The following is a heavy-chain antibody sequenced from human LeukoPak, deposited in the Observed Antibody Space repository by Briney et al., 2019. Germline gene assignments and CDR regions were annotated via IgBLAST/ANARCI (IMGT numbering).Heavy chain of an antibody. Sequence: SETLSLTCAVYGGSFSGYYWSWIRQPPGKGLEWIGEINHSGSTNYNPSLKSRVTISVDTSKNQFSLKLSSVTAADTAVYYCARALPYYDFWSGYPRGHWFDPWGQGTLVTISS. CDR3: ARALPYYDFWSGYPRGHWFDP. CDR2: INHSGST. CDR1: GGSFSGYY. J-gene: IGHJ5*02. V-gene: IGHV4-34*01. D-gene: IGHD3-3*01.